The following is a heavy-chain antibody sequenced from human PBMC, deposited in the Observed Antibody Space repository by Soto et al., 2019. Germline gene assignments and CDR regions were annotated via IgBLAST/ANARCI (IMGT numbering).Heavy chain of an antibody. V-gene: IGHV3-11*01. CDR2: ISSSGSTI. CDR1: GFTFSDYY. CDR3: ARDSFITMVPADYYYMDV. D-gene: IGHD3-10*01. J-gene: IGHJ6*03. Sequence: GGSLRLSCAASGFTFSDYYMSWIRQAPGKGLEWVSYISSSGSTIYYADSVKGRFTISRDNAKNSLYLQMNSLRAEDTAVYYCARDSFITMVPADYYYMDVWGKGTTVTVSS.